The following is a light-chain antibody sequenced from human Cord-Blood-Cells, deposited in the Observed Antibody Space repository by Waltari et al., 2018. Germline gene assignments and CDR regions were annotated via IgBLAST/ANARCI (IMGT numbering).Light chain of an antibody. CDR1: KVGDEY. V-gene: IGLV3-1*01. J-gene: IGLJ2*01. CDR3: QAWDISTVV. CDR2: QDS. Sequence: SDELTPPPSVSVSPGQTPSITSSGDKVGDEYTCWYQQKPAQSPVLVIHQDSKRPSGITERFSGFNSGNTVTLTTSGPQAMDEADYYCQAWDISTVVFGGGTTLTAL.